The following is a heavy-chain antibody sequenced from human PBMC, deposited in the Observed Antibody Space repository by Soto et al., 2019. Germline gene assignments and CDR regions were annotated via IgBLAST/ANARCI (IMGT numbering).Heavy chain of an antibody. CDR3: ARDQGVVVTADNWFDP. CDR2: IFSSGST. J-gene: IGHJ5*02. D-gene: IGHD2-21*02. V-gene: IGHV4-4*07. Sequence: AETLSLTCTVSGGSITDYSWVWIRQPAGKGLEWIGRIFSSGSTNYNPSLKGRITMSLGTSKNQFSLKLNSATATDTAVYFCARDQGVVVTADNWFDPWGQGILVTVSS. CDR1: GGSITDYS.